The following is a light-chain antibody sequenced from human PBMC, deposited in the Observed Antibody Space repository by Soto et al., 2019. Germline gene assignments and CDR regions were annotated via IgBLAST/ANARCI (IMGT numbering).Light chain of an antibody. CDR1: QTISRW. Sequence: DIQLTQTPSTLSASVGDEVTITCRASQTISRWLAWYQQKPGRAPKLLIYDAYTLESGVHSRFSGSGSGTDFTLTIRCLQSEDFATYYCKQYYSYLITFGQGTRLEIK. CDR3: KQYYSYLIT. V-gene: IGKV1-5*01. CDR2: DAY. J-gene: IGKJ5*01.